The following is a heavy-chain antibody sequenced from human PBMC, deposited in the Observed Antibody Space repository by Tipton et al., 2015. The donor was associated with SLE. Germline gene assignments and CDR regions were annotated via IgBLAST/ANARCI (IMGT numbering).Heavy chain of an antibody. CDR1: GASISSSGYY. D-gene: IGHD1-26*01. CDR2: INHNGST. Sequence: TLSLTCSVSGASISSSGYYWGWIRQPPGKGLEWIGEINHNGSTNYNPSLKSRVTISVDTSKNQFSLKLSSVTAADTAVYYCARGGGGFPGYYFDYWGQGTLVTASS. CDR3: ARGGGGFPGYYFDY. J-gene: IGHJ4*02. V-gene: IGHV4-39*07.